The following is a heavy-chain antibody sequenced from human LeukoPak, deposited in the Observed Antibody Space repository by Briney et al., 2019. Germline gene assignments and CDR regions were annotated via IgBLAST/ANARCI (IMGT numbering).Heavy chain of an antibody. Sequence: GGSLRLSCAASGFTFSDYYMSWIRQAPGKGLEWVSYISSSGSTIYYADSVKGRFTISRDNAKNSPYLQMNSLRAEDTAVYHCARESIDPYYYDSSGSVDYWGQGTLVTVSS. V-gene: IGHV3-11*01. CDR3: ARESIDPYYYDSSGSVDY. D-gene: IGHD3-22*01. CDR1: GFTFSDYY. J-gene: IGHJ4*02. CDR2: ISSSGSTI.